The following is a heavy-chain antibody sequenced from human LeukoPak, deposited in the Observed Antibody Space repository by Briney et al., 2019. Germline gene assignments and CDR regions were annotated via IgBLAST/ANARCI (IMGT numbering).Heavy chain of an antibody. Sequence: PGGSLRLSCAASGSTFSSYGMSWVRQAPGKGLEWVSAISATGGTTYYADSVKGRFTISRDNSKNTLYLQMNSLRAEDTAVYYCAKDPSYYNPTYYFDYWGQGTLVTVSS. V-gene: IGHV3-23*01. CDR2: ISATGGTT. CDR1: GSTFSSYG. CDR3: AKDPSYYNPTYYFDY. D-gene: IGHD3-10*01. J-gene: IGHJ4*02.